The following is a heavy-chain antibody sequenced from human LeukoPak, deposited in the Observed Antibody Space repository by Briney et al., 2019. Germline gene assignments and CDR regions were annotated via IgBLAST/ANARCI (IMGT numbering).Heavy chain of an antibody. CDR3: ARLDPPHGYLGYCSGGSCYSKVYWFDP. CDR2: IYYSGST. V-gene: IGHV4-39*01. D-gene: IGHD2-15*01. J-gene: IGHJ5*02. Sequence: NPSETLSLTCTVSGGSISGSSYYWGWIRQPPGKGLEWIGSIYYSGSTYYNPSLKSRVTISVDTSKNQFSLKLSSVTAADTAVYYCARLDPPHGYLGYCSGGSCYSKVYWFDPWGQGTLVTVSS. CDR1: GGSISGSSYY.